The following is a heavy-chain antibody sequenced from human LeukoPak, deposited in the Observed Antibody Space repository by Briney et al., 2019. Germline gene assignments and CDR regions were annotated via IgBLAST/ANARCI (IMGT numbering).Heavy chain of an antibody. CDR1: GGSISSYY. CDR3: ARGGENFWSGYMDV. J-gene: IGHJ6*03. D-gene: IGHD3-3*01. V-gene: IGHV4-59*01. CDR2: IYYSWST. Sequence: SETLSLTCTVSGGSISSYYWSWTRQPPGKGLEWIGYIYYSWSTNYNPSLKSRVTISVDTSKNQFSLKLSSVTAADTAVYYCARGGENFWSGYMDVWGKGTTVTVSS.